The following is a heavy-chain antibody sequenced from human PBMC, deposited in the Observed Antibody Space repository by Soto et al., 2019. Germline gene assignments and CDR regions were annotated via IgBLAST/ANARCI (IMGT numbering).Heavy chain of an antibody. CDR2: ISSNGGST. Sequence: GGSLRLSCSASGFTFSSYAMHWVRQAPGKGLEYVSAISSNGGSTSYADSVKGRFTISRDNSKNTLYLQMNSLRAEDTAVYYCAKDAGYYYGSGSYYIGAFDIWGQGTMVTVSS. V-gene: IGHV3-64*04. D-gene: IGHD3-10*01. J-gene: IGHJ3*02. CDR3: AKDAGYYYGSGSYYIGAFDI. CDR1: GFTFSSYA.